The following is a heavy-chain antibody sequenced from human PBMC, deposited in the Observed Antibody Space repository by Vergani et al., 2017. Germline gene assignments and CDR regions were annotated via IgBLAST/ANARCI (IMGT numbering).Heavy chain of an antibody. V-gene: IGHV1-46*03. CDR2: INPSGGHT. Sequence: QVQVVQSGAEVKKSGASVKVSCKTSGYTFSNYYMHWVRQAPGQGLEWMGIINPSGGHTNYAQKFQGRVTMTRDTSTSTVYMELSSLRSEDPAIYYCARGDYGIVTGYRYWGEGAMVTVSA. D-gene: IGHD3-9*01. J-gene: IGHJ4*02. CDR3: ARGDYGIVTGYRY. CDR1: GYTFSNYY.